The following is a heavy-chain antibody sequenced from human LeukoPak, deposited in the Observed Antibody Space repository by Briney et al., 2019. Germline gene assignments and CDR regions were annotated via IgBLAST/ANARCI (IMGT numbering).Heavy chain of an antibody. CDR2: ISYDGSNK. J-gene: IGHJ4*02. Sequence: GGSLRLSCAASGFTFSSYDMHWVRQAPGKGLEWVASISYDGSNKYYSDSVKGRFTISRDNSKNTLYLQMNSLRAEDTAVYYCARIAVTYTFDYWGQGTLVTVSS. CDR3: ARIAVTYTFDY. CDR1: GFTFSSYD. V-gene: IGHV3-30*03. D-gene: IGHD4-17*01.